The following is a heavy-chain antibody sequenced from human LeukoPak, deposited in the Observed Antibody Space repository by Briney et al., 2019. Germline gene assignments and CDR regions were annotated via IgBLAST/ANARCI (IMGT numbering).Heavy chain of an antibody. CDR1: GGSISSYY. V-gene: IGHV4-59*12. Sequence: SETLSLTCTVSGGSISSYYWSWIRQPPGKGLEWIGYIYYSGSTNYNPSLKSRVTISVDTSKNQFSLKLSSVTAADTAVYYCARVHYDPNWFDPWGQGTLVTVSS. CDR2: IYYSGST. D-gene: IGHD4-17*01. CDR3: ARVHYDPNWFDP. J-gene: IGHJ5*02.